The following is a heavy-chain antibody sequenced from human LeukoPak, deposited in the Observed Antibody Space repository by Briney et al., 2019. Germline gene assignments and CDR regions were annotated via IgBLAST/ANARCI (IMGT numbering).Heavy chain of an antibody. J-gene: IGHJ5*02. Sequence: PSETLSLTCTVSGASIRSESYYWGWVRQSPGKGLEWIGSIFYSGSTYYNPLFKSRVTIYVDTSKNQFSLKLSSVTAADTAVYYCGRRGGSKGAVAGTSYWVEPWGQGTLVTVSS. CDR2: IFYSGST. D-gene: IGHD6-19*01. V-gene: IGHV4-39*01. CDR3: GRRGGSKGAVAGTSYWVEP. CDR1: GASIRSESYY.